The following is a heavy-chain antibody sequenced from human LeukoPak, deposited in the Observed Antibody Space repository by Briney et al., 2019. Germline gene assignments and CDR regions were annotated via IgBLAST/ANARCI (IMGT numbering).Heavy chain of an antibody. CDR2: INPSGGST. CDR1: GGTFSSYD. Sequence: ASAKVSCKASGGTFSSYDISWVRQAPGQGLEWMGIINPSGGSTSYAQKFQGRVTMTRDMSTSTVYMELSSLRSEDTAVYYCASDAYDYVWGSYRGFDYWGQGTLVTVSS. CDR3: ASDAYDYVWGSYRGFDY. V-gene: IGHV1-46*01. D-gene: IGHD3-16*02. J-gene: IGHJ4*02.